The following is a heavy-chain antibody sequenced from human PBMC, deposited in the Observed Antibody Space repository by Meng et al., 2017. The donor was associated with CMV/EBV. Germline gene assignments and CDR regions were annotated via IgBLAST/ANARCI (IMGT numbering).Heavy chain of an antibody. V-gene: IGHV1-46*01. J-gene: IGHJ6*02. CDR1: GYTFTSYY. CDR3: ARESGSGSYYIHYGMDV. CDR2: INPSGGST. D-gene: IGHD3-10*01. Sequence: ASVKVSCKASGYTFTSYYMHWVRQAPGQGLEWMGIINPSGGSTSYEQKSQGRVTMTRDTSTSTDYKELSSRGSEDTAEYYCARESGSGSYYIHYGMDVWGQGTTVTVSS.